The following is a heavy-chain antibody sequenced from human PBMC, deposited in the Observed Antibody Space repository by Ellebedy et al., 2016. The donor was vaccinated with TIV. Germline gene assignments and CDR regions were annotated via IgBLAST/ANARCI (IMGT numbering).Heavy chain of an antibody. V-gene: IGHV4-4*07. Sequence: SETLSLXXIVSGDSISSYYWSWIRQPAGKGLEWIGRIYPSGSTNYNPSLKSRVTMSVDTSKNQLSLELTSMTAADTAVYYCVRGRIGVAEFGHWGQGILVTVSS. CDR2: IYPSGST. CDR1: GDSISSYY. CDR3: VRGRIGVAEFGH. J-gene: IGHJ4*02. D-gene: IGHD6-19*01.